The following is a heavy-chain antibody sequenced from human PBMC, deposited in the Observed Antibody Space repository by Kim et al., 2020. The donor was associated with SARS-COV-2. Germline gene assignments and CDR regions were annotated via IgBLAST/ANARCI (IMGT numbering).Heavy chain of an antibody. CDR3: ARDTPGQKGFDV. Sequence: DYARSVKRRITINPDTSKNQFLLQLNSVIPEDTAVYYCARDTPGQKGFDVWGQGTVVTVSS. V-gene: IGHV6-1*01. J-gene: IGHJ3*01.